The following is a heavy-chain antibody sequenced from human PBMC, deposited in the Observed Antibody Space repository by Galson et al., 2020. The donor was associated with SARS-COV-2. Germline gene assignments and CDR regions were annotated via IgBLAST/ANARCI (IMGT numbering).Heavy chain of an antibody. CDR2: INHSGST. D-gene: IGHD3-10*01. CDR1: GGSFRGYY. CDR3: ARGRGRITMVRGTWFDP. Sequence: SETLSLTCAVYGGSFRGYYWSWIRQPPGKGLEWIGEINHSGSTNYNPSLKSRVTISVDTSKNQFSLKLSSVTAADTAVYYCARGRGRITMVRGTWFDPWGQGTLVTVSS. J-gene: IGHJ5*02. V-gene: IGHV4-34*01.